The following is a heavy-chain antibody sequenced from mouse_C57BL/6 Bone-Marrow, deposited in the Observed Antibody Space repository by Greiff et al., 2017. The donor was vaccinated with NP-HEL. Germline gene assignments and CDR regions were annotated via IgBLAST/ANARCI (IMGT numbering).Heavy chain of an antibody. Sequence: QVTLKVCGPGILQPSQTLSLTCSFSGFSLSTFGMGVGWIRQPSGKGLEWLAHIWWDDDKYYNPALKSRLTSSKDTSKNQVFLKIANVDTADTATYYCARISIYYYGSSPDYWGQGTTLTVSS. V-gene: IGHV8-8*01. D-gene: IGHD1-1*01. CDR1: GFSLSTFGMG. J-gene: IGHJ2*01. CDR2: IWWDDDK. CDR3: ARISIYYYGSSPDY.